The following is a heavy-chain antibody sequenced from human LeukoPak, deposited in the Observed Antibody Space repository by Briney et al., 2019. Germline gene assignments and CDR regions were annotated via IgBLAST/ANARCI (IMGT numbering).Heavy chain of an antibody. J-gene: IGHJ3*02. V-gene: IGHV3-30*18. Sequence: RGSLRLSCAASGFTFSSYGMHWVRQAPGKGLEWVAVISYDGSNKYYADSVKGRFTISRDNSKNTLYLQMNSLRAEDTAVYYCAKDQTITMVRGVFPRDAFDIWGQGTMVTVSS. CDR1: GFTFSSYG. CDR2: ISYDGSNK. CDR3: AKDQTITMVRGVFPRDAFDI. D-gene: IGHD3-10*01.